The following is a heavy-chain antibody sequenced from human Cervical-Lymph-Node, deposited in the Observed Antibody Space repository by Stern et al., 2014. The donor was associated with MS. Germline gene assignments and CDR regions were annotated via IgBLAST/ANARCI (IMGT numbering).Heavy chain of an antibody. CDR3: TREGPMSRGDY. Sequence: VQLEESGAEVKKPGASVNVSCKASGYTFTDYYVHWVRQAPGQGLQWVGRIGTTSGNPISAREFEARVTITRDTSVDTAYLELRGLTSADTADYYCTREGPMSRGDYWGQGTLVTVSS. CDR1: GYTFTDYY. J-gene: IGHJ4*02. CDR2: IGTTSGNP. V-gene: IGHV1-2*06.